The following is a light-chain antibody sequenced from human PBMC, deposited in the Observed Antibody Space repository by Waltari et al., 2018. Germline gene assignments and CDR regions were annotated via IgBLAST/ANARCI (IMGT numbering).Light chain of an antibody. CDR2: ASY. V-gene: IGKV1-5*03. J-gene: IGKJ1*01. CDR1: ESISSR. Sequence: DIQMTQSPSTLSASVGDRVSITCRASESISSRFLAWYQQKPGKAPKLLIYASYSLESGVPSRFSGSGSGTEFSLTISSLQPDDFATYDCQHYNSYPWTFGRGTKVEIK. CDR3: QHYNSYPWT.